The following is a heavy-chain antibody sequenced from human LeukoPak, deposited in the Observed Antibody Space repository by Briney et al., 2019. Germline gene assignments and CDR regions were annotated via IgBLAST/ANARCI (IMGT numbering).Heavy chain of an antibody. Sequence: GGSLRLSCAASGFTFSSYAMSWVRQAPGKGLEWVSAISGSGGSTYYADSVKGRFTISRDNSKNTLYLQMNSLRAEDTAVYYCAKYPGYYGSGSYYTQYYFGYWGQGTLVTVSS. D-gene: IGHD3-10*01. CDR1: GFTFSSYA. CDR2: ISGSGGST. CDR3: AKYPGYYGSGSYYTQYYFGY. J-gene: IGHJ4*02. V-gene: IGHV3-23*01.